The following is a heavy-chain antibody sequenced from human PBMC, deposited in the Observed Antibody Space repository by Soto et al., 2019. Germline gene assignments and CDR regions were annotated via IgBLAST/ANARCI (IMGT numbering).Heavy chain of an antibody. CDR1: GYTFSSHG. J-gene: IGHJ5*01. D-gene: IGHD2-15*01. CDR3: AREGSYGWYDC. V-gene: IGHV1-18*01. Sequence: ASVKVSCKASGYTFSSHGIIWVRQAPGQGLEWMGWIGGYNGNAKYAQRFQGRVTMTTDTSTSTVYMDLRSLGSDDSAVYYCAREGSYGWYDCWGQGTLVTVSS. CDR2: IGGYNGNA.